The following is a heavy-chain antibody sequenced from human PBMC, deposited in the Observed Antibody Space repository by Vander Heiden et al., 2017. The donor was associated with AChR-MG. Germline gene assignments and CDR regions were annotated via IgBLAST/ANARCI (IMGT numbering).Heavy chain of an antibody. Sequence: QVQLVQSGAEVKKPGASVKVSCKASGYTFTSYDINWVRQATGQGLEWMGWMNPNSGNTGYAQKFQGRVTMTRNTSISTAYMELSSLRSEDTAVYYCARELPVSTGTTLYYYMDVWGKGTTVTVSS. D-gene: IGHD1-1*01. V-gene: IGHV1-8*01. J-gene: IGHJ6*03. CDR1: GYTFTSYD. CDR2: MNPNSGNT. CDR3: ARELPVSTGTTLYYYMDV.